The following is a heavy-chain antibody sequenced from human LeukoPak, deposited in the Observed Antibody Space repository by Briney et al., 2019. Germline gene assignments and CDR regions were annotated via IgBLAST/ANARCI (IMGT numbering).Heavy chain of an antibody. Sequence: SETLSLTCTVSGGTISSDSYYWGWLRQPAGMGLEWIGRIYTSGSTNYNSSLESRLTISVSETKNQFSLKLSSVTAADTAVYYCARGKRGGWYFDYWGQGTLVTVSS. CDR3: ARGKRGGWYFDY. D-gene: IGHD6-19*01. CDR1: GGTISSDSYY. V-gene: IGHV4-61*02. J-gene: IGHJ4*02. CDR2: IYTSGST.